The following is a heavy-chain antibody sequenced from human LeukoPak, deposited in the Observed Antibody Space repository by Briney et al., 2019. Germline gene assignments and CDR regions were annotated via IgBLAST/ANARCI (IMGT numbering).Heavy chain of an antibody. V-gene: IGHV4-38-2*02. CDR2: IYHSGIT. Sequence: SETLSLTCIVSGYSISSGYYWGWVRQPPGKGLEWIGNIYHSGITYYNLYNPSLESRAIISVDTSKNHCSLKLSSVTAADTAVYFCATLLSSSYSFDYWGQGTLVTVSS. CDR1: GYSISSGYY. D-gene: IGHD3-10*02. J-gene: IGHJ4*02. CDR3: ATLLSSSYSFDY.